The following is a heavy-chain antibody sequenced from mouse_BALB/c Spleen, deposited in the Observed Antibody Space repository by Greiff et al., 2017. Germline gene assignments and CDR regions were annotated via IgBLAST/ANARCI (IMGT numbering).Heavy chain of an antibody. CDR1: GFTFSSYA. CDR2: ISSGSSTI. J-gene: IGHJ2*01. CDR3: ARRGSIYYGIDY. D-gene: IGHD2-1*01. Sequence: EVMLVESGGGLVKPGGSLKLSCAASGFTFSSYAMSWVRQSPEKRLEWVAEISSGSSTIYYADTVKGRFTISRDNPKNTLFLQMTSLRSEDTAMYSCARRGSIYYGIDYWGQGTTLTVSS. V-gene: IGHV5-17*02.